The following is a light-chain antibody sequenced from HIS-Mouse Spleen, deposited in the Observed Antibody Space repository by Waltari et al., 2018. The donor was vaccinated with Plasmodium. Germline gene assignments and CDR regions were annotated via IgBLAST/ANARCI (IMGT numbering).Light chain of an antibody. Sequence: DIQMTQSPSTLSASVGDRVTITCRASQSISSRLAWYQQKPGKAPKPLIYKASSLESWVPSRFSGSGSGTEFTLTISSLQPDDFATYYCQQYNSYSWTFGQGTKVEIK. V-gene: IGKV1-5*03. CDR1: QSISSR. CDR2: KAS. CDR3: QQYNSYSWT. J-gene: IGKJ1*01.